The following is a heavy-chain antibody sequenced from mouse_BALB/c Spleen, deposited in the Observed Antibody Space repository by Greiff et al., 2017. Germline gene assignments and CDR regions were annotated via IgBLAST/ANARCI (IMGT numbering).Heavy chain of an antibody. Sequence: EVQRVESGGGLVKPGGSLKLSCAASGFTFSSYAMSWVRQTPEKRLEWVASISSGGSTYYPDSVKGRFTISRDNARNILYLQMSSLRSEDTAMYYCARGNYGNYSWFAYWGQGTLVTVSA. D-gene: IGHD2-1*01. J-gene: IGHJ3*01. V-gene: IGHV5-6-5*01. CDR1: GFTFSSYA. CDR2: ISSGGST. CDR3: ARGNYGNYSWFAY.